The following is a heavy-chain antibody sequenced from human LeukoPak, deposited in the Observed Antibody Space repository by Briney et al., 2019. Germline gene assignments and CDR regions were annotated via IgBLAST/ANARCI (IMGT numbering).Heavy chain of an antibody. CDR1: GYAFTSHA. CDR3: ARGQVDTDLVIGGWLDH. J-gene: IGHJ5*02. Sequence: GASVKVSCKASGYAFTSHAISWVRQAPGQGLEWMGWINPYTGNTNFAQRFQGRVTMTTETSTRTAYMEVKSLRSDDTAVYYCARGQVDTDLVIGGWLDHWGQGTLVTVSS. V-gene: IGHV1-18*01. CDR2: INPYTGNT. D-gene: IGHD5-18*01.